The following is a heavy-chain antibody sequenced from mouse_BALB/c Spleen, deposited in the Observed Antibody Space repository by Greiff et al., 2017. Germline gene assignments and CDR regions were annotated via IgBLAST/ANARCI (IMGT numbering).Heavy chain of an antibody. J-gene: IGHJ4*01. Sequence: ESGAELVRPGASVTLSCKASGYTFTDYEMHWVKQTPVHGLEWIGAIDPETGGTAYNQKFKGKATLTADKSSSTAYMELRSLTSEDSAVYYCAYGYSYAMDYWGQGTSVTVSS. CDR2: IDPETGGT. V-gene: IGHV1-15*01. D-gene: IGHD1-2*01. CDR1: GYTFTDYE. CDR3: AYGYSYAMDY.